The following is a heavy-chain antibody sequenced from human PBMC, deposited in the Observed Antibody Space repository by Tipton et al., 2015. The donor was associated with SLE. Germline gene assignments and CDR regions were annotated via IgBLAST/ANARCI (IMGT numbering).Heavy chain of an antibody. CDR1: GGSISSYY. CDR2: IYDSGST. Sequence: TLSLTCTVSGGSISSYYWNWIRQTPGKGLEWIGYIYDSGSTNYNSSLESRVTMSVDTSKSQFSLKLSSVTATDTAVYYCARRPPYQPRNEYFDLWGRGTLVTVSS. V-gene: IGHV4-59*08. CDR3: ARRPPYQPRNEYFDL. D-gene: IGHD2-2*01. J-gene: IGHJ2*01.